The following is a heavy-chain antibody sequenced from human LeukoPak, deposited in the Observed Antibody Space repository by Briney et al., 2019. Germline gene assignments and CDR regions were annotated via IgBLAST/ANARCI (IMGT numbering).Heavy chain of an antibody. CDR2: INHSGST. Sequence: SETLSLTCAVYGGSFSGYYWSWPRQPPGKGLEWIGKINHSGSTNYNPSLKSRVTISVDTSKNQFSLKLSSVTAADTAVYYCARGLALYYYYGMDVWGQGTTVTVSS. CDR3: ARGLALYYYYGMDV. D-gene: IGHD3-3*02. CDR1: GGSFSGYY. J-gene: IGHJ6*02. V-gene: IGHV4-34*01.